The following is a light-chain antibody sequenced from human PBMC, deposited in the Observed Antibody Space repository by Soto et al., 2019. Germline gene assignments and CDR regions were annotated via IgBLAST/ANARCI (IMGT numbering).Light chain of an antibody. J-gene: IGLJ2*01. CDR3: SSQTTNTPVV. CDR2: GVS. Sequence: QSALTQPASVSGSPGQSITISCTGTSSDVGGYNYVSWYQQHPGKAPKLMIYGVSYRPSGVSNRFSGSKSGNTASLTISWLQAEDEADYYCSSQTTNTPVVLGGGTKLTVL. V-gene: IGLV2-14*01. CDR1: SSDVGGYNY.